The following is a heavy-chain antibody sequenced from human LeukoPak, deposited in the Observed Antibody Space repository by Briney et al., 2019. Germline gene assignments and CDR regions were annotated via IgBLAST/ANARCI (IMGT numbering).Heavy chain of an antibody. Sequence: ASQTLSLTCAVSGDSVSSKNGAWNWIRQSPSRGLEWLGRTYYRSKWYNDYAESMEGRMIISQDTSKNQYSLHLNSVTPDDTAVYYCARDLGTTGWHTFDYWGQGALVTVSS. J-gene: IGHJ4*02. V-gene: IGHV6-1*01. CDR3: ARDLGTTGWHTFDY. D-gene: IGHD6-19*01. CDR1: GDSVSSKNGA. CDR2: TYYRSKWYN.